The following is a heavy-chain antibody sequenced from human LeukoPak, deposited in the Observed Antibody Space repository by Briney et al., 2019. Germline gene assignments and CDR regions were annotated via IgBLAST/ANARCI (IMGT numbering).Heavy chain of an antibody. D-gene: IGHD1-14*01. J-gene: IGHJ3*02. CDR1: GFTFSDYY. CDR2: ISGSGGTV. CDR3: TRDRGIALDM. V-gene: IGHV3-11*01. Sequence: PGGSLRLSCAASGFTFSDYYMSWVRQAPGKGLEWVSYISGSGGTVSYADSVKGRFSISRDNAKNSLFPHMNSLRAEDTGVYYCTRDRGIALDMWGQGTMVAVSS.